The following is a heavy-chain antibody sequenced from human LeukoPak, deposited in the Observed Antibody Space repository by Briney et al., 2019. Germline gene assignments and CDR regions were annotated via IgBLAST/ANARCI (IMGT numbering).Heavy chain of an antibody. CDR2: ISGSGGST. CDR1: GFTFSSYA. V-gene: IGHV3-23*01. J-gene: IGHJ4*02. Sequence: GGSLRLSCAASGFTFSSYAMSWVRQAPGKGLEWVSAISGSGGSTYYTDSVKGRFTISRDNSKNTLYLQMNSLRAEDTAVYYCAKGDSSGYYYRPGYYFDYWGQGTLVTVSS. D-gene: IGHD3-22*01. CDR3: AKGDSSGYYYRPGYYFDY.